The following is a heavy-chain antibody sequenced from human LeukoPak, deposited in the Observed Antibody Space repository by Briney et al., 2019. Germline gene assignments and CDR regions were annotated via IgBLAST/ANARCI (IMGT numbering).Heavy chain of an antibody. CDR2: IRNDGSNK. D-gene: IGHD2-15*01. V-gene: IGHV3-30*02. CDR3: AKVIDCSGGNCYYYFDY. CDR1: GFTFSSYG. Sequence: GGSLRLSCAASGFTFSSYGMHWVRQAPGKGLEWVAFIRNDGSNKYYADSVKGRFTISRDNSKNTLYLQMNSLRAEDTALYYCAKVIDCSGGNCYYYFDYWGQGTLVTVSS. J-gene: IGHJ4*02.